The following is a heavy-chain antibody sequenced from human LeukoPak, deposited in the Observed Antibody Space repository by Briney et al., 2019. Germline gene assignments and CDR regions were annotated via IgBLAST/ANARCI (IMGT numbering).Heavy chain of an antibody. D-gene: IGHD2-2*01. J-gene: IGHJ3*02. CDR3: ARYNPTRPIPAATVALDAFDI. CDR1: GGSISSYY. CDR2: IYYSGST. Sequence: SETLSLTCTVSGGSISSYYWSWIRQPPGKGLEWIGYIYYSGSTNYNPSLKSRVTISVDTSKNQFSLKLSSVTAADTAVYYCARYNPTRPIPAATVALDAFDIWGQGTMVTVSS. V-gene: IGHV4-59*01.